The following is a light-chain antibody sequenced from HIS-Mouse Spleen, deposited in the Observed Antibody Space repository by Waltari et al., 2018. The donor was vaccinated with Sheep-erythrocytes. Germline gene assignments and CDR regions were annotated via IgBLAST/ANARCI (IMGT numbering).Light chain of an antibody. CDR1: QSLLHSNGYNY. CDR2: LGS. CDR3: MQALQTPFT. V-gene: IGKV2-28*01. J-gene: IGKJ3*01. Sequence: DIVMTQSPLSLPVTPGEPASIPCRSSQSLLHSNGYNYLDWYLQKPGQSPQLLIDLGSNRASGVPDRFSGSGSGTDFTLKISRVEAEDVGVYYCMQALQTPFTFGPGTKVDIK.